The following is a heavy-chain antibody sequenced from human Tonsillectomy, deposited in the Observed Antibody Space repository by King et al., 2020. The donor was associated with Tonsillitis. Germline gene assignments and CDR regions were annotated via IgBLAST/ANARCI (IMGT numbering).Heavy chain of an antibody. D-gene: IGHD3-22*01. J-gene: IGHJ4*02. CDR3: ASLGDSSGYYDY. CDR1: GGSISSSNW. V-gene: IGHV4-4*02. Sequence: VQLQESGPGLVKPSGTLSLTCAVSGGSISSSNWWSLVRQPPGKGLERIGEIYHSGSTNYNPSLKSRVTISVYKSKNPFSLKLSSVTAADTAVYYCASLGDSSGYYDYWGQGTLVTVSS. CDR2: IYHSGST.